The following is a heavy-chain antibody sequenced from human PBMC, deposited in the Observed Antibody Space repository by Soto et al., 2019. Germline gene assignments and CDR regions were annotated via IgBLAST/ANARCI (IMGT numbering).Heavy chain of an antibody. V-gene: IGHV1-18*01. CDR1: GYTFTSYG. Sequence: GASVKVSCKASGYTFTSYGISWVRQAPGQGLEWMGWISAYNGNTNYAQKLQGRVTITADESTSTAYMELSSLRSEDTAVYYCARDLGGWPDYWGQGTLVPVSS. D-gene: IGHD2-15*01. CDR3: ARDLGGWPDY. J-gene: IGHJ4*02. CDR2: ISAYNGNT.